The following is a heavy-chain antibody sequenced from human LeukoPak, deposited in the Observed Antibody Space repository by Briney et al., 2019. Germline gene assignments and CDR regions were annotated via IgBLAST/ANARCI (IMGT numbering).Heavy chain of an antibody. CDR2: IYYSGST. J-gene: IGHJ6*03. CDR3: ARGAKKNDYGRYYYYMDV. CDR1: GGSISSGGYS. D-gene: IGHD4-17*01. Sequence: SETLSLTCAVSGGSISSGGYSWSWIRQPPGKGLEWIGYIYYSGSTYYNPSLKSRVTISVDTSKNQFSLKLSSVTAADTAVYHCARGAKKNDYGRYYYYMDVWGKGTTVTVSS. V-gene: IGHV4-30-4*07.